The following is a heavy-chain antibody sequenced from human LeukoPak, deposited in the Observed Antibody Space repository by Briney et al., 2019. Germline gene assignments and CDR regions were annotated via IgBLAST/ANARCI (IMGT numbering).Heavy chain of an antibody. CDR3: ARVKTGTTSTFDY. D-gene: IGHD1-7*01. V-gene: IGHV1-69*04. CDR2: IIPILGIA. Sequence: APVKVSCKASGGTFSSYAISWVRQAPGQGLEWMGRIIPILGIANYAQKFQGRVTITADESTSTAYMELSSLRSEDTAVYYCARVKTGTTSTFDYWGQGTLVTVSS. J-gene: IGHJ4*02. CDR1: GGTFSSYA.